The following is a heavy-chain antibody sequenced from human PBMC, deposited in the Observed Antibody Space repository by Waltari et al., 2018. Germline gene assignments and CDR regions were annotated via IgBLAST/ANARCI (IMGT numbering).Heavy chain of an antibody. D-gene: IGHD1-26*01. J-gene: IGHJ4*02. CDR1: GGSISSSSYY. CDR3: ARIEWELSPYFDY. CDR2: IYYSGST. V-gene: IGHV4-39*07. Sequence: QLQLQESGPGLVKPSETLSLTCTVSGGSISSSSYYWGWIRQPPGKGLEWIGSIYYSGSTYYNPSLKSRVTISVDTSKNQFSLKLSSVTAADTAVYYCARIEWELSPYFDYWGQGTLVTVSS.